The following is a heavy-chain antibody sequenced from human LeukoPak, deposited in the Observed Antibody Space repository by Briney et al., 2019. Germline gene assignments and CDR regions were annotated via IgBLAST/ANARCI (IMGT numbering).Heavy chain of an antibody. J-gene: IGHJ6*04. Sequence: SETLSLTCTVSGGSISSGSYYWGWIRQPPGKGLEWIGSIYYSGTTYYNPSLKSRVTISLDTSKNQFSLKLSSVTAADTAVYYCAELGITMIGGVWGKGTTITISS. CDR2: IYYSGTT. D-gene: IGHD3-10*02. V-gene: IGHV4-39*07. CDR1: GGSISSGSYY. CDR3: AELGITMIGGV.